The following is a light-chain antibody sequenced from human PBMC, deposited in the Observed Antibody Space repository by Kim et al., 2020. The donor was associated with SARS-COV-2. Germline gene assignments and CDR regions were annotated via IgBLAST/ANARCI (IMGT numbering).Light chain of an antibody. V-gene: IGKV3D-20*01. CDR2: DAN. J-gene: IGKJ1*01. CDR3: RQYGSAPRT. Sequence: SPGGKATHSCGASLNVSSCFLASYQQKPGLAPRLLINDANSRAAGIPGRFSGSWSRTDFTCTISRLEPDDFAVYYCRQYGSAPRTFGQGTKVDIK. CDR1: LNVSSCF.